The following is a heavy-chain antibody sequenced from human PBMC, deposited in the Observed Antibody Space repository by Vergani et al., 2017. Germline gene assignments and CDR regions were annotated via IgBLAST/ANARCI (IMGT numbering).Heavy chain of an antibody. V-gene: IGHV3-21*01. Sequence: EVQLVESGGGLVKPGGSLRLSCAASGFTFSSYSMNWVRQAPGKGLEWVSSISSSSSYIYYADSVKGRFTISRDNAKNSLYLQMNSLRAEDTAVYYCAGDGELRYFDWLLFTFDYWGQGTLVTVSS. CDR2: ISSSSSYI. J-gene: IGHJ4*02. CDR3: AGDGELRYFDWLLFTFDY. CDR1: GFTFSSYS. D-gene: IGHD3-9*01.